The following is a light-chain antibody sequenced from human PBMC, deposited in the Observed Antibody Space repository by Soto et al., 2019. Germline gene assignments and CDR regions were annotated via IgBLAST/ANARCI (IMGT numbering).Light chain of an antibody. J-gene: IGKJ1*01. CDR3: QQYGRSPWT. CDR1: QTISNSF. CDR2: AAS. V-gene: IGKV3-20*01. Sequence: EIVLTQSPATLSLSPGERASLSCRASQTISNSFLAWYQQKPGQAPRLLIYAASSRADGIPDRFSGSGSGTDFTLTISRLEPEDFAVYYCQQYGRSPWTFGQGTKVDIK.